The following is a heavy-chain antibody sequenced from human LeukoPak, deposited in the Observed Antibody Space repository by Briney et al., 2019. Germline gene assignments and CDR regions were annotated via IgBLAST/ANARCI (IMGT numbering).Heavy chain of an antibody. CDR3: AHLSHSSGYYQSFDY. D-gene: IGHD3-22*01. CDR1: GFSISTTGVG. J-gene: IGHJ4*02. Sequence: SGPTLVYPTQTLTLPCTLSGFSISTTGVGVGWIRQPPGKALEWLALVYWDGDARHSPSLRSRISISKDTSKNQVVFIMTDMDPVDTATYYCAHLSHSSGYYQSFDYWGQGTLVTVSS. CDR2: VYWDGDA. V-gene: IGHV2-5*02.